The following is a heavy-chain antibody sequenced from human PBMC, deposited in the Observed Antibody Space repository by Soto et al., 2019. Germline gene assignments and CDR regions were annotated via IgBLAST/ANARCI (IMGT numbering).Heavy chain of an antibody. CDR1: GGTFSSYA. D-gene: IGHD2-15*01. Sequence: QVQLVQSGAEVKKPGSSVKVSCKASGGTFSSYAISWVRQAPGQGLEWMGGIIPIFGTANYAQKLQGRVTITADESTSTAYMELSSLRSEDTAVYYCARESRYCSGVSCYFLPAIDYWGQGTLVTVSS. CDR2: IIPIFGTA. CDR3: ARESRYCSGVSCYFLPAIDY. J-gene: IGHJ4*02. V-gene: IGHV1-69*12.